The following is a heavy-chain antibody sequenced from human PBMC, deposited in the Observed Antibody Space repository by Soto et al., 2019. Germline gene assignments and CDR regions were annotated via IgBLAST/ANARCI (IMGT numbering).Heavy chain of an antibody. CDR1: GFTFDDYA. J-gene: IGHJ4*02. Sequence: EVQLVESGGGLVQPGRSLRLSCAASGFTFDDYAMHWVRQAPGKGLEWVSGISWNSGSIGYADSVKGRFTISRDNAKNSLYLQMNSLRAEDTALYYCAKTLFRYSYGGPRYFDYWGQGTLVTVSS. V-gene: IGHV3-9*01. CDR3: AKTLFRYSYGGPRYFDY. D-gene: IGHD5-18*01. CDR2: ISWNSGSI.